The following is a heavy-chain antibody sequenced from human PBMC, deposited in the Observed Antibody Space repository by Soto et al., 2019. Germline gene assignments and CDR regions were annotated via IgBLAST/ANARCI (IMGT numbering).Heavy chain of an antibody. Sequence: QVQLVESGGGLVKPGGSLRLSCAASGFTFSDYYMSWIRQAPGKGLEWVSYISSSGSTIYYADSVKGRFTISRDNAKNSLYLQMNSLRAEDTAVYYCARASEWYDILTGYYSRGLDYWGQGTLVTVYS. D-gene: IGHD3-9*01. V-gene: IGHV3-11*01. CDR1: GFTFSDYY. J-gene: IGHJ4*02. CDR2: ISSSGSTI. CDR3: ARASEWYDILTGYYSRGLDY.